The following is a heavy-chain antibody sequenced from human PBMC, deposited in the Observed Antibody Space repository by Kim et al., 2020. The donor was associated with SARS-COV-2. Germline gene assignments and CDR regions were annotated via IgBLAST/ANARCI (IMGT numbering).Heavy chain of an antibody. Sequence: YYSTSLKTRLTLSKDPSKNQVVLTMTNMDPVDTATYYCARTLAAVASLDYWGQGTLVTVSS. J-gene: IGHJ4*02. CDR3: ARTLAAVASLDY. D-gene: IGHD6-25*01. V-gene: IGHV2-70*01.